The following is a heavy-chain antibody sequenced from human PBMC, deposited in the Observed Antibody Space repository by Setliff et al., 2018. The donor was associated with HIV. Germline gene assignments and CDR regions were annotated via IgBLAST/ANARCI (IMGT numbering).Heavy chain of an antibody. CDR3: ARHGITKRVVATPDTIDY. V-gene: IGHV4-39*01. CDR2: IYYSGNT. Sequence: SETLSLTCTVSGGSISSSNYYWGWIRQPPGKGLEWIGSIYYSGNTYYNPSLKSRVTIPVDTSKNQFSLKLTSVTAADTAVYYCARHGITKRVVATPDTIDYWGQGTLVTVSS. J-gene: IGHJ4*02. CDR1: GGSISSSNYY. D-gene: IGHD3-22*01.